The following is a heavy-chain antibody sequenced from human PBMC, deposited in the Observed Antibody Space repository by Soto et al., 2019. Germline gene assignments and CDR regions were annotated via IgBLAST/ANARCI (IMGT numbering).Heavy chain of an antibody. CDR1: GFTFSSYA. Sequence: VQLVESGGGVVQPGRSLRLSCAASGFTFSSYAMHWVRQAPGKGLEWVAVISYDGSNKYYADSEKGRFTISRDNSKNTLYLQMNSLRAEDTAVYYCARDHVHAVRVVVITPLFYWGQGTLVTVSS. V-gene: IGHV3-30-3*01. CDR2: ISYDGSNK. J-gene: IGHJ4*02. CDR3: ARDHVHAVRVVVITPLFY. D-gene: IGHD3-22*01.